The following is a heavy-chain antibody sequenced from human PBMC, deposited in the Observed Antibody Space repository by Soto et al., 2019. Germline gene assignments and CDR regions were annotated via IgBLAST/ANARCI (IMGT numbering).Heavy chain of an antibody. CDR2: IY. Sequence: SETLSLTCTVSGGSISDYYWSWIRQPPGKGLEWIGYIYNYNPSLKSRVTISLDTSKNQFSLMLNSVTAVDTAVYYCARKNGVLDAFDIWGQGTMVTVSS. D-gene: IGHD4-17*01. CDR1: GGSISDYY. J-gene: IGHJ3*02. CDR3: ARKNGVLDAFDI. V-gene: IGHV4-59*12.